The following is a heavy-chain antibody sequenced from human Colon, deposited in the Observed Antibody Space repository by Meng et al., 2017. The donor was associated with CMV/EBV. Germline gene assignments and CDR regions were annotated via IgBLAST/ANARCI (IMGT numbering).Heavy chain of an antibody. Sequence: KASGHTVTGYYLQWVRQAPGQGLEWMGRISPNSGGTNYAQKFQGRFTMTRDTSISMAYMDLSGLTSDDTAVYYCASYGSGTYSIFDNWGQGTLVTVSS. CDR1: GHTVTGYY. J-gene: IGHJ4*02. D-gene: IGHD3-10*01. CDR3: ASYGSGTYSIFDN. V-gene: IGHV1-2*06. CDR2: ISPNSGGT.